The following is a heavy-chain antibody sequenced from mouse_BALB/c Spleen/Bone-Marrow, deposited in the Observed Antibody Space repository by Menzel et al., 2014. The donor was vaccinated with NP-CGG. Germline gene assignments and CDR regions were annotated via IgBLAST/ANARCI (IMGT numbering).Heavy chain of an antibody. J-gene: IGHJ1*01. V-gene: IGHV4-1*02. Sequence: EVKLVESGGGLVQPGGSLKLSCAASGFDFSRFWMSWVRQAPGKGLEWIGEXNPDSSTINYTPSLKDKFIISRDNAKNTLYLQMSKVRSEDTALYYCAXXXXXXXXXXWGAGTTVTXSS. CDR1: GFDFSRFW. CDR3: AXXXXXXXXXX. CDR2: XNPDSSTI.